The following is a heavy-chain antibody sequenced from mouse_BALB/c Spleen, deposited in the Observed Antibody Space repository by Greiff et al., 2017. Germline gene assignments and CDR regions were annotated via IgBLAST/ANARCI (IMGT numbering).Heavy chain of an antibody. CDR2: ISSGGSYT. V-gene: IGHV5-6*01. D-gene: IGHD1-1*01. CDR3: AREGLLLRSSFAY. Sequence: EVQLVESGGDLVKPGGSLKLSCAASGFTFSSYGMSWVRQTPDKRLEWVATISSGGSYTYYPDSVKGRFTISRDNAKNTLYLQMSSLKSEDTAMYYCAREGLLLRSSFAYWGQGTLVTVSA. J-gene: IGHJ3*01. CDR1: GFTFSSYG.